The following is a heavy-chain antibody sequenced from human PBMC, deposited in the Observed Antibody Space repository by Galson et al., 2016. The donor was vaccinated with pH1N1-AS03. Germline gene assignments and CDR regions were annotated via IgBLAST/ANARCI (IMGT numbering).Heavy chain of an antibody. D-gene: IGHD5-12*01. J-gene: IGHJ6*02. Sequence: SLRLSCAASGFSFNSYAMQWVRQAPGEGLEWVSGIRGNGDSTYADSVKGRFTISRDNSKDMFYLQMTSLRGDGTAVYYCVKGSWGIDIVDRIAHCGMDVWGQGTTVTVSS. CDR2: IRGNGDST. CDR3: VKGSWGIDIVDRIAHCGMDV. CDR1: GFSFNSYA. V-gene: IGHV3-23*01.